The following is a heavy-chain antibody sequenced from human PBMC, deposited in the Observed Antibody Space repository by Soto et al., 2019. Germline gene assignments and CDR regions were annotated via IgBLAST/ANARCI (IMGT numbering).Heavy chain of an antibody. J-gene: IGHJ4*02. Sequence: GASVKVSCKASGGTFSSYAISWVRQAPGQGLEWMGGIIPIFGTANYAQKFQGRVTITADESTSTAYMELSSLRSEDTAVYYCARSNYYDSSGYYYFPYWGQGTLXTVSS. D-gene: IGHD3-22*01. CDR3: ARSNYYDSSGYYYFPY. CDR1: GGTFSSYA. CDR2: IIPIFGTA. V-gene: IGHV1-69*13.